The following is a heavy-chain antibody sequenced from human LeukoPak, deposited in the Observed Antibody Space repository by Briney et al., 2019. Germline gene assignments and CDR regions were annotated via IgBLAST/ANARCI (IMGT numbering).Heavy chain of an antibody. J-gene: IGHJ4*02. D-gene: IGHD6-19*01. V-gene: IGHV4-34*01. CDR1: GGSISRYY. CDR2: INHSGST. Sequence: SETLSLTCSVSGGSISRYYWSWIRQPPGKGLEWIGEINHSGSTNYNPSLKSRVTISVDTSKNQFSLKLSSVTAADTAVYYCARESAEASDYWGQGTLVTVSS. CDR3: ARESAEASDY.